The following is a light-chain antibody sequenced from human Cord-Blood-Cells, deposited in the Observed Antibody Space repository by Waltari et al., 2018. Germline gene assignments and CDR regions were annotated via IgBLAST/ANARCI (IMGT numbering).Light chain of an antibody. CDR3: QQYYSFPPT. Sequence: VIWMTQSPSLLSASTGDRVTISCRMSQAISSYLAWYQQKPGKAPELLIYAASTLQSGVPSRFSDSGSGTDFTLTISCLQSEDFATYYCQQYYSFPPTFGQGTKVEIK. CDR2: AAS. J-gene: IGKJ1*01. V-gene: IGKV1D-8*01. CDR1: QAISSY.